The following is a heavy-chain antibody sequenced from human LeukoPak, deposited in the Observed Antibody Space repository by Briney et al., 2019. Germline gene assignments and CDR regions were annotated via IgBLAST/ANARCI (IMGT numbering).Heavy chain of an antibody. CDR2: SYHSGST. CDR3: ATGYSSTWYYFDY. D-gene: IGHD6-13*01. Sequence: SESLSLTCTVSGDSISSYYWSWIRQPPGKGLDGIGYSYHSGSTNYNPSLKSRVTISADTSKDQFSLKLASVTAADTAVYYCATGYSSTWYYFDYWGQGTLVTVSS. V-gene: IGHV4-59*01. CDR1: GDSISSYY. J-gene: IGHJ4*02.